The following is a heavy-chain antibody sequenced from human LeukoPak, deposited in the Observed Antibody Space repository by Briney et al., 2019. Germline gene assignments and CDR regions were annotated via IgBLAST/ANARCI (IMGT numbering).Heavy chain of an antibody. CDR3: ASPVAVDP. J-gene: IGHJ5*02. V-gene: IGHV3-74*01. Sequence: GGSLRLSCAASGFTFSTYWMHWVRQAPGKGLLWVSGIRSDGSSTIYADSVKGRFTISRDNARNTLYLQVNSLRAEDTAVYYCASPVAVDPWGQGTLVTVSS. CDR1: GFTFSTYW. CDR2: IRSDGSST. D-gene: IGHD6-13*01.